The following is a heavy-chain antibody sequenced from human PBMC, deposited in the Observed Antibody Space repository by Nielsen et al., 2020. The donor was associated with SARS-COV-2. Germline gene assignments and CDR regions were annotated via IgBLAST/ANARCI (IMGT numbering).Heavy chain of an antibody. D-gene: IGHD5-18*01. CDR1: GFTFSSYA. CDR2: ISYDGSNK. Sequence: GESLKISCAASGFTFSSYAMHWVRQAPGKGLEWVAVISYDGSNKYYADSVKGRFTISRDNSKNTLYLQMNSLRAEDTAVYYCAKPARGYSYGYHYFDYWGQGTLVTVSS. V-gene: IGHV3-30*18. J-gene: IGHJ4*02. CDR3: AKPARGYSYGYHYFDY.